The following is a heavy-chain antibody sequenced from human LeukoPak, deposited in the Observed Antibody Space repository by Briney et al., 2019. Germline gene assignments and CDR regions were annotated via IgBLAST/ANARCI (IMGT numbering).Heavy chain of an antibody. Sequence: GGSLRLSCAASGFTFSSYAMSWVRQAPGKGLEWVSAISGSGDSTYYGDSVKGRFTISRDNSKNTLYLQMNSLRAEDTAVYYCAKTRPLDSSSWPHGDYWGQGTLVTVSS. CDR3: AKTRPLDSSSWPHGDY. CDR1: GFTFSSYA. D-gene: IGHD6-13*01. V-gene: IGHV3-23*01. CDR2: ISGSGDST. J-gene: IGHJ4*02.